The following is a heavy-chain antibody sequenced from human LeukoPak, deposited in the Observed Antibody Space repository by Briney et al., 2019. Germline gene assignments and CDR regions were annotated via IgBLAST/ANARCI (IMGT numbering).Heavy chain of an antibody. V-gene: IGHV3-74*01. Sequence: GGSLRLSCAASGFTSSRYWLHWVRQAAGKGLVWVSHINSDGSSTSYADSVKGRFTISRDNAKNTLYLQMNSLRAEDTAVYYCASLGTFDSWGQGTMVTVSS. CDR2: INSDGSST. CDR3: ASLGTFDS. J-gene: IGHJ3*02. CDR1: GFTSSRYW.